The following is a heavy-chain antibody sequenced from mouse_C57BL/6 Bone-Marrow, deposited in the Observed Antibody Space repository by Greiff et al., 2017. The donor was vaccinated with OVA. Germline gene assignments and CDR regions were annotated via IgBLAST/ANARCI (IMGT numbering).Heavy chain of an antibody. CDR2: ISDGGSYT. Sequence: EVKLVESRGGLVKPGGSLKLSCAASGFTFSSYAMSWVRQTPEKRLEWVATISDGGSYTYYPDNVKGRFTISRDNAKNNLYLQMSHLKSEDTAMYYCARAYYSNPYFDYWGQGTTLTVSS. J-gene: IGHJ2*01. V-gene: IGHV5-4*03. CDR3: ARAYYSNPYFDY. CDR1: GFTFSSYA. D-gene: IGHD2-5*01.